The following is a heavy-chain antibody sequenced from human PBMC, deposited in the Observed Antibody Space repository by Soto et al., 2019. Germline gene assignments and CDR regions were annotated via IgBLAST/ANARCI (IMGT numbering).Heavy chain of an antibody. D-gene: IGHD2-2*01. CDR3: AKGSQCSSTSCSGYYYYGMDV. CDR2: ISGSGGST. V-gene: IGHV3-23*04. Sequence: EVQLVEAGGGLVNPGGSLRISCAASGFTFSSYAMSWVRQAPGKGLEWVSAISGSGGSTYYADSVKGRFTISRDNSKNTLYLQMNSLRAEDTAVYYCAKGSQCSSTSCSGYYYYGMDVWGQGTTVTVSS. J-gene: IGHJ6*02. CDR1: GFTFSSYA.